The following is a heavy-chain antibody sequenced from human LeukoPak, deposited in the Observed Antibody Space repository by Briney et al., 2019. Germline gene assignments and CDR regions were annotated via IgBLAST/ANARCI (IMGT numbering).Heavy chain of an antibody. D-gene: IGHD5-18*01. CDR2: IIPIFGTA. CDR3: ARRTAMASYFDY. Sequence: GASLKVSCKASGGTFSSYAISWVRQAPGQGLEWMGGIIPIFGTANYAQKFQGRVTITADESTSTAYMELSSLRSEDTAVYYCARRTAMASYFDYWGQGTLVTVSS. CDR1: GGTFSSYA. V-gene: IGHV1-69*13. J-gene: IGHJ4*02.